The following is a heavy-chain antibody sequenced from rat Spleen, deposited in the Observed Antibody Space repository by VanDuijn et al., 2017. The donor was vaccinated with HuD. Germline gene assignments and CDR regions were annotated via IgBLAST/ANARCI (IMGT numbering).Heavy chain of an antibody. Sequence: EVQLVESGGGLVQPGRSLKLSCVASGFTLSDYGMGWVRQAPTKGLEWVASISYDGTSTYYRDSVKGRFTFSRDNTRSTQFLQMDSLRSEDTATYYCASLMYTPDYLGVMDVWGQGASVTVSS. CDR3: ASLMYTPDYLGVMDV. CDR1: GFTLSDYG. D-gene: IGHD1-6*01. J-gene: IGHJ4*01. CDR2: ISYDGTST. V-gene: IGHV5-29*01.